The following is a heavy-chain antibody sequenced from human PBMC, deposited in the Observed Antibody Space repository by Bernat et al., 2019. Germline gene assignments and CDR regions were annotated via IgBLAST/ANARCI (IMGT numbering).Heavy chain of an antibody. D-gene: IGHD3-10*01. CDR1: GFTFSSYS. Sequence: EVQLVESGGGLVKPGGSLRLSCAASGFTFSSYSMNWVRQAPGKGLEWVSSISSSSSYIYYADSVKGRFTISRDNAKNSLYLQMNSLRAEDTAVYYCAGEDGSGISFGGQGTLVTVSS. J-gene: IGHJ4*02. CDR2: ISSSSSYI. V-gene: IGHV3-21*01. CDR3: AGEDGSGISF.